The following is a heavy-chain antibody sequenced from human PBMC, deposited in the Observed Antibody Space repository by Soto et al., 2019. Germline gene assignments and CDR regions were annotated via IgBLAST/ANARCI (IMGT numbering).Heavy chain of an antibody. V-gene: IGHV3-33*01. CDR3: ARDSVRISQIDY. Sequence: GGSLRLSCAASGFTFSSYGMHWVRQAPGKGLEWLAVIWYDGSNKYYADSVKGRFTISRDNSKNTLYLQMNSLRAEDTTVYYCARDSVRISQIDYWGQGTLVTVSS. D-gene: IGHD2-15*01. J-gene: IGHJ4*02. CDR2: IWYDGSNK. CDR1: GFTFSSYG.